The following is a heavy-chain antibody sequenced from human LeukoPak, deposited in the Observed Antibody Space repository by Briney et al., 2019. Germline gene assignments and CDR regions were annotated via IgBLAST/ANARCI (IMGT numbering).Heavy chain of an antibody. J-gene: IGHJ6*04. CDR2: IKQDGSEK. D-gene: IGHD3-10*01. CDR1: GFTFSSYS. CDR3: ARDGHTYYYGSGSYYNAARYYYGMDV. Sequence: PGGSLRLSCAASGFTFSSYSMNWVRQAPGKGLEWVANIKQDGSEKYYVDSVKGRFTISRDNAKNSLYLQMNSLRAEDTAVYYCARDGHTYYYGSGSYYNAARYYYGMDVWGKGTTVTVSS. V-gene: IGHV3-7*03.